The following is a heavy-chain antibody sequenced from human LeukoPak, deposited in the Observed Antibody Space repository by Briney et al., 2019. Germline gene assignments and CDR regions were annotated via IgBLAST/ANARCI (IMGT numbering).Heavy chain of an antibody. D-gene: IGHD3-3*01. V-gene: IGHV1-69*01. CDR3: AREPATIFGVVDLKYFDY. Sequence: SVKVSCKASGGTFSSYAISWVRQAPGHGLEWMGGIIPIFGTANYAQKFQGRVTITADESTSTAYMELRSLRSEDTAVYYCAREPATIFGVVDLKYFDYWGQGTLVTVSS. CDR2: IIPIFGTA. CDR1: GGTFSSYA. J-gene: IGHJ4*02.